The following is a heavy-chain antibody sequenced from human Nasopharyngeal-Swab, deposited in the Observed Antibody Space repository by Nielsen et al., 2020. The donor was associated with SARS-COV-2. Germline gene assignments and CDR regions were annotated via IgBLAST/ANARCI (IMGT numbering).Heavy chain of an antibody. CDR2: ISSSGSTI. D-gene: IGHD2-2*01. CDR3: ARLDIVIVPAAIDINYYYYYYIDV. V-gene: IGHV3-48*03. Sequence: GGSLRLSCAASGFTFSSYEMNWVRQAPGKGLEWVSYISSSGSTIYYADSVKGRFTISRDNAKNSLYLQMNSLRAEDTAVYYCARLDIVIVPAAIDINYYYYYYIDVWGKGTTVTVSS. CDR1: GFTFSSYE. J-gene: IGHJ6*03.